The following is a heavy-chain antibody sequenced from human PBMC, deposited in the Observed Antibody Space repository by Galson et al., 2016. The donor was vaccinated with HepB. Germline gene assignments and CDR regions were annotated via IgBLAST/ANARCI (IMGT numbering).Heavy chain of an antibody. D-gene: IGHD2-8*02. V-gene: IGHV5-51*01. J-gene: IGHJ4*02. CDR1: GYSFTSYW. CDR2: IYPGDSDI. CDR3: ARRHGCRYFSDGVPDH. Sequence: QSGAEVKKPGESLKISCKGSGYSFTSYWIGWVRQMPGKGLEWMGIIYPGDSDIRYSPSFQGQVTISADKSISTAYLQWSSLKASDTAMYYCARRHGCRYFSDGVPDHWGQGTLVTVSS.